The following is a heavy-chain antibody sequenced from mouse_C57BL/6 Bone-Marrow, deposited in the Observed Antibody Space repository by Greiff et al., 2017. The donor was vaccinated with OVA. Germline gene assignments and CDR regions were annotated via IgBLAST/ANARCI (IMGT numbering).Heavy chain of an antibody. Sequence: QVHVKQSGAELVKPGASVKLSCKASGYTFTEYTIHWVKQRSGQGLEWIGWFYPGSGSIKYNEKFKDKATLTADKSSSTAYMELSSLTSEDSAVYFGAKREGGRTYQALYFDYWGQGTTLTVSS. CDR3: AKREGGRTYQALYFDY. CDR2: FYPGSGSI. J-gene: IGHJ2*01. V-gene: IGHV1-62-2*01. D-gene: IGHD3-2*02. CDR1: GYTFTEYT.